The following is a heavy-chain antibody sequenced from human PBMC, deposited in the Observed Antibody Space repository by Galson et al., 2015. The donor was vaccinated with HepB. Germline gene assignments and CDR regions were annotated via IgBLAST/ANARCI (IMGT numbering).Heavy chain of an antibody. CDR2: INHSGST. CDR3: ARGRSYYGSGSYYNVHIPYYYYYMDV. V-gene: IGHV4-34*01. Sequence: SLTCAVYGGSFSGYYWSWIRQPPGKGLEWIGEINHSGSTNYNPSLKSRVTISVDTSKNQFSLKLSSVTAADTAVYYCARGRSYYGSGSYYNVHIPYYYYYMDVWGKGTTVTVSS. J-gene: IGHJ6*03. D-gene: IGHD3-10*01. CDR1: GGSFSGYY.